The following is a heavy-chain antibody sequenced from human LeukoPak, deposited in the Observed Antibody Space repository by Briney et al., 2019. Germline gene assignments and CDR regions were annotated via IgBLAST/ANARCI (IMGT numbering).Heavy chain of an antibody. Sequence: GGSLRLSCAASGVTLSSYAMSWVRQAPGKGLEWVSAISGSGGSTYYADSVKGRFTISRDNSKNTLYLQMNSLRAEDTAVYYCAEGRDIVATALDYWGQGTLVTVSS. V-gene: IGHV3-23*01. CDR3: AEGRDIVATALDY. J-gene: IGHJ4*02. D-gene: IGHD5-12*01. CDR2: ISGSGGST. CDR1: GVTLSSYA.